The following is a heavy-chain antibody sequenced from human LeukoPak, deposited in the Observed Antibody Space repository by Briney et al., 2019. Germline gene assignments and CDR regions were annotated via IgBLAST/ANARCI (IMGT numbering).Heavy chain of an antibody. CDR1: GGSISSYY. J-gene: IGHJ6*03. CDR2: GYYSGST. D-gene: IGHD5-12*01. Sequence: TSETLSLTCTVSGGSISSYYWSWIRQPPGKGLGLVGSGYYSGSTYYNPSLKRRVTISADTSKKQFSMQLSSVTAADTAVYYCARVVATIIYYYYYYMDVWGKGTTVTASS. V-gene: IGHV4-39*07. CDR3: ARVVATIIYYYYYYMDV.